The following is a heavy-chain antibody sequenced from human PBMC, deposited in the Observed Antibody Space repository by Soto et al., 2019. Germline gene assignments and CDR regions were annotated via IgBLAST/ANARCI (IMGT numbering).Heavy chain of an antibody. J-gene: IGHJ6*02. CDR3: ARRRGVVQDGMDV. V-gene: IGHV4-39*01. D-gene: IGHD3-3*01. CDR2: IYYSGST. CDR1: GGSIRSSSSY. Sequence: QLQLQESGPGLVKPSETLSLTCTVSGGSIRSSSSYWDWIRQPPGKGLEWIGSIYYSGSTYSKPSRKSRVIISMDKSKNQFSLNVSSVTAADTAVYYCARRRGVVQDGMDVWGQGTTVIVSS.